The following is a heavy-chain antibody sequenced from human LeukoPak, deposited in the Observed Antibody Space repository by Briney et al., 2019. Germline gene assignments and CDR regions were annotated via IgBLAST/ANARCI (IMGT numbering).Heavy chain of an antibody. V-gene: IGHV1-18*01. CDR3: ARDRRYFYWLLYYDY. J-gene: IGHJ4*02. Sequence: GASVKVSCKASGYTFTSYGISWVRQAPGQGLEWMGWISAYNGNTNYAQKLQGRVTMTTDTSTSTAYMELRSLRSDDTAVYYCARDRRYFYWLLYYDYWGQGTLVTVSS. CDR2: ISAYNGNT. D-gene: IGHD3-9*01. CDR1: GYTFTSYG.